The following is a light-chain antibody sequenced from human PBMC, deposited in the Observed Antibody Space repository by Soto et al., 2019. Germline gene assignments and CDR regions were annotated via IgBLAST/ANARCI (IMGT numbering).Light chain of an antibody. J-gene: IGKJ1*01. CDR1: QTISSN. Sequence: DILMTQSPATLSVSPGEGATLSCRASQTISSNLAWYQQKPGQVPRLLMYGASTRATGIPARFSGSGSGTEFTLTISSLQSEDFAVYYCQQYNNWPLTFGQGTKVVIK. V-gene: IGKV3-15*01. CDR2: GAS. CDR3: QQYNNWPLT.